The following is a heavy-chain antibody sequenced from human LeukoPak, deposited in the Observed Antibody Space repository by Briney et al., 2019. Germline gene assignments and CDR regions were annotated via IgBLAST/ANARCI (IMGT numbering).Heavy chain of an antibody. J-gene: IGHJ4*02. Sequence: ASVKVSCKTSGYTFTGYYMHWVRQAPGQGPEWMGWIKPNSGGTNYAQNFQGRVTMTRDTSISTAYMELGRLRSDDTAVYFCARGNDILTGYYGIDYWGQGTLVTVSS. V-gene: IGHV1-2*02. CDR2: IKPNSGGT. CDR1: GYTFTGYY. CDR3: ARGNDILTGYYGIDY. D-gene: IGHD3-9*01.